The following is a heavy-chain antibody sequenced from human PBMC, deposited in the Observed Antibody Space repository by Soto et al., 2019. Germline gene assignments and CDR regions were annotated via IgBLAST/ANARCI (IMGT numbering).Heavy chain of an antibody. Sequence: PGGSLRLSCAASGFTFSSYGMHWVRQAPGKGLEWVAVISYDGSNKYYADSVKGRFTISRDNSKNTLYLQMNSLRAEDTALYYCARRAFGSSRSFDLWGQGTMVTVSS. V-gene: IGHV3-30*03. J-gene: IGHJ3*01. D-gene: IGHD6-6*01. CDR3: ARRAFGSSRSFDL. CDR1: GFTFSSYG. CDR2: ISYDGSNK.